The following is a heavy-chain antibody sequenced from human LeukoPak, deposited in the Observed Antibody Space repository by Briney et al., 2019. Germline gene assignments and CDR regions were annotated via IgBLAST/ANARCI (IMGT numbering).Heavy chain of an antibody. D-gene: IGHD3-16*01. CDR3: ARIPDYDYVWGSCYYYYYMDV. V-gene: IGHV3-48*01. CDR2: ISRVSSTI. CDR1: GFTFSSYA. Sequence: GGSLRLSCAASGFTFSSYAMSWVRQAPGKGLEWVSYISRVSSTIYYADSVKGRFTISRDNAMNSLYLQMNSLRAEDTAVYYCARIPDYDYVWGSCYYYYYMDVWGKGTTVTVSS. J-gene: IGHJ6*03.